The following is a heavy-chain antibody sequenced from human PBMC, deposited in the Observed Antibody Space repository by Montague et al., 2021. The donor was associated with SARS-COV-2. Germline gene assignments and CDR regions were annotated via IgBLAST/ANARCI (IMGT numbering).Heavy chain of an antibody. J-gene: IGHJ3*02. CDR3: ARREGGWLDAFDI. V-gene: IGHV4-39*01. CDR2: IHYSGTT. Sequence: SETLSLTCTVSDGSVSSTSYYWDWIRQPPGKGLEWMGSIHYSGTTYYNPSLKSQVTISVDTSKNQFSLKLRSVTVADTAIYYCARREGGWLDAFDIWGQGTMVTVSS. D-gene: IGHD2-15*01. CDR1: DGSVSSTSYY.